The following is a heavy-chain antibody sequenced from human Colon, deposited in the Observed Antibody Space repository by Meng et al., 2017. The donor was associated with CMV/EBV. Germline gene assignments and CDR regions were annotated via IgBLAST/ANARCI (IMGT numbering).Heavy chain of an antibody. V-gene: IGHV3-21*01. CDR1: GFTFSSYA. J-gene: IGHJ6*02. Sequence: GGSLRLSCAASGFTFSSYAMSWVRQAPGKGLEWVSSISSSSQFIYYGDSVKGRFTISRDNGKNSLYLQMNSLRAEDTAVYYCAKEGRDVLPGKRYYGLDVWGQGTTVTVSS. CDR3: AKEGRDVLPGKRYYGLDV. CDR2: ISSSSQFI. D-gene: IGHD1-26*01.